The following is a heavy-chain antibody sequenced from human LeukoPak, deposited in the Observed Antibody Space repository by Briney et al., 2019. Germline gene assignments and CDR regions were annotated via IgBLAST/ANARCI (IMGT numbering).Heavy chain of an antibody. J-gene: IGHJ6*03. CDR2: IHPGDSDT. V-gene: IGHV5-51*01. CDR3: ARHGYSSSWYTNWSYYYYMDV. CDR1: GYSFTSYW. D-gene: IGHD6-13*01. Sequence: PGESLKISCKGSGYSFTSYWIGWVRQMPGKGLEWMGIIHPGDSDTRYSPSFQGQVTISADKSISTAYLQWSSLKASDTAMYYCARHGYSSSWYTNWSYYYYMDVWGKGTTVTVSS.